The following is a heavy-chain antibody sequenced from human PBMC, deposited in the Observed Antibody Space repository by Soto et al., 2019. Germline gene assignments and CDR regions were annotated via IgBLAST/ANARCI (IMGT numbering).Heavy chain of an antibody. CDR2: ISGGGRPI. CDR3: ARDLGWAFDS. V-gene: IGHV3-48*02. Sequence: EVQLVESGGGSVQPGGSRRLSCAATGFTLSTFSMNWVRQAPGRGLEWISYISGGGRPISYADSVKGRFTISRDNAKNSLYLQMDSLTDEDTAVYYCARDLGWAFDSWGQGTLVTVSS. D-gene: IGHD6-19*01. CDR1: GFTLSTFS. J-gene: IGHJ4*02.